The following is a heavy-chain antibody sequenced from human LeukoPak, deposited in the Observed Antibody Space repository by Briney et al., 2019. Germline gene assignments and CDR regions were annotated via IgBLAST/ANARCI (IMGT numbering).Heavy chain of an antibody. Sequence: SETLSLTCAVYGGSFSGYYWSWIRQPPGKGLEWIGEINHSGGTNYNPSLKSRVTISVDTSKNQFSLKLSSVTAADTAVYYCANNEPAGTFDCWGQGTLVTVSS. D-gene: IGHD2-2*01. J-gene: IGHJ4*02. V-gene: IGHV4-34*01. CDR1: GGSFSGYY. CDR2: INHSGGT. CDR3: ANNEPAGTFDC.